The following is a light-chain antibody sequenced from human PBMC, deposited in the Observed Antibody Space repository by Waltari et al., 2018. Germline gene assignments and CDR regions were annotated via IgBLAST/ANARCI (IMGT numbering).Light chain of an antibody. CDR1: QRVGSSS. CDR3: QQHGTLPAT. V-gene: IGKV3-20*01. J-gene: IGKJ1*01. CDR2: RAY. Sequence: EIVLTQSPGTASLSPGERVTLSCRASQRVGSSSLAWYQQKPGQAPRLVIYRAYRRATGIPDRFSGSGSGTDFSLTISRLEPEDVAVYYCQQHGTLPATFGQGTKVEIK.